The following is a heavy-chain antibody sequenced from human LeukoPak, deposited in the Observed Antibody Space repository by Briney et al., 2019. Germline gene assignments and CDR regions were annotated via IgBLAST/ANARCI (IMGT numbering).Heavy chain of an antibody. Sequence: GGSLRLSCAASGFTFDDYAMHWVRQAPGKGLEWVSGISWNSGSIGYADSVKGRFIISRDNAKNSLYLQMNSLRAEDTAVYYCAKDRDLDYWGQGTLVTVSS. CDR3: AKDRDLDY. J-gene: IGHJ4*02. CDR2: ISWNSGSI. V-gene: IGHV3-9*01. CDR1: GFTFDDYA.